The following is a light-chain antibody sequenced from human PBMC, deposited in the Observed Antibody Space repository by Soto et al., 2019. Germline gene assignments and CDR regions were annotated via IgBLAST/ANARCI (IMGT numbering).Light chain of an antibody. CDR3: ATWDGSLNGWV. CDR1: SSNIGRDT. CDR2: STN. Sequence: QSVLTQPPSASGTPGQRVTISCSGTSSNIGRDTVNWYQQLPGTAPKLLIYSTNQRPSGVPVRFSGSKSGTSASLAISGLQSEDEADYYCATWDGSLNGWVFGGGTKLTVL. J-gene: IGLJ3*02. V-gene: IGLV1-44*01.